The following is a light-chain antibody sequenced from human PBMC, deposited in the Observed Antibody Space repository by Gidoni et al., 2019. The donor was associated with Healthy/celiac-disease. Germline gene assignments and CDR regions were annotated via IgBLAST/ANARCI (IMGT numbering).Light chain of an antibody. CDR3: QQYGSSLFT. CDR1: QSVSSSY. CDR2: GAS. J-gene: IGKJ3*01. V-gene: IGKV3-20*01. Sequence: DIVLTQSTGTLSLSPGERATISCRASQSVSSSYLAWYQQKPGQAPRLLIYGASSRATGIPARFSGSGSGTDFTLTISRLEPEDFAVYYCQQYGSSLFTFGPGTKVDIK.